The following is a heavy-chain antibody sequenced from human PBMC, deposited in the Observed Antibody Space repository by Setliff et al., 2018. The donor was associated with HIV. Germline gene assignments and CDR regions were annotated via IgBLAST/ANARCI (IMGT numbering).Heavy chain of an antibody. CDR1: GFTFGNHY. J-gene: IGHJ4*02. CDR2: ISGNSGTI. CDR3: ARDAKTVYFDS. Sequence: QSGGSLRLSCAASGFTFGNHYMDWVRQAPGKGLEWISYISGNSGTIYYADSVKGRFTISRDNAKNSLSLQMNRLRAEDTAMYYCARDAKTVYFDSWGQGTRVTVSS. D-gene: IGHD4-4*01. V-gene: IGHV3-48*01.